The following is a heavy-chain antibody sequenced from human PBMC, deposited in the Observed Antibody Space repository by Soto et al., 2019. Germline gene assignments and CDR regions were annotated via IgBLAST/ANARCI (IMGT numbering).Heavy chain of an antibody. CDR2: IYHSGST. CDR1: YYSINSGYY. V-gene: IGHV4-38-2*01. J-gene: IGHJ4*02. CDR3: ERADRSGWTLNYFDS. Sequence: PSETLSLTCAVSYYSINSGYYWGWIRQPPGKGLEWIGTIYHSGSTFYNPSLKSRVTMSVDTSKKQFSLTLTSVTAADTALYYCERADRSGWTLNYFDSWGQGTQVTASS. D-gene: IGHD6-19*01.